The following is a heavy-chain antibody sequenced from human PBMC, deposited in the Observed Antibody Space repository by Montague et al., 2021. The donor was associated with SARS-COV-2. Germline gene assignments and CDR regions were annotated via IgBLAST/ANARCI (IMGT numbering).Heavy chain of an antibody. CDR3: ARDPWRITIFGVVTRCGMDV. CDR1: GGSVSSGSYY. D-gene: IGHD3-3*01. CDR2: IYYSGST. J-gene: IGHJ6*02. Sequence: SETLSLTCTVSGGSVSSGSYYWSWIRQPPGKGLEWIGYIYYSGSTNYNPSLKSRVTISVDTSKNQFSLKLSSVTAADTAVYYCARDPWRITIFGVVTRCGMDVWGQGTTVTVSS. V-gene: IGHV4-61*01.